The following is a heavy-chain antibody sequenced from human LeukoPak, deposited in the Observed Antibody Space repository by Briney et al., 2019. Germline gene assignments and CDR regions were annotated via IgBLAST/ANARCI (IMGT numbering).Heavy chain of an antibody. CDR3: LRGDRRDY. Sequence: GGSLSLSCEASGFTFTTYSMNWARQAPGKGLEWVSSIDSSGGYTTYTDSVTGRLIISRDKAKHSLYLQMNSLRVEDTAVYYCLRGDRRDYWGQGTLVTVSS. J-gene: IGHJ4*02. CDR2: IDSSGGYT. V-gene: IGHV3-21*06. CDR1: GFTFTTYS.